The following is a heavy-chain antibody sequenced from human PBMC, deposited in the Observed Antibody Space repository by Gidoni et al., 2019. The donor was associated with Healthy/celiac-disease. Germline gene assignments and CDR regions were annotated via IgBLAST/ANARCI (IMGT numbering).Heavy chain of an antibody. Sequence: QLQLQESGPGLVKPSETLSPTCTVPGGSISSSRYYWGWIRQPPGKGLEWIGSIYYSGSTYYNPSLKSRVTISVDTSKNQFSLKLSSVTAADTAVYYCAREVSSSSWYVWGQGTLVTVSS. V-gene: IGHV4-39*02. CDR3: AREVSSSSWYV. CDR2: IYYSGST. CDR1: GGSISSSRYY. J-gene: IGHJ4*02. D-gene: IGHD6-13*01.